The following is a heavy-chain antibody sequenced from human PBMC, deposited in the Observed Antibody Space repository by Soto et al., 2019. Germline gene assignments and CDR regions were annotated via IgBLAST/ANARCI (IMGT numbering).Heavy chain of an antibody. V-gene: IGHV3-66*04. J-gene: IGHJ4*02. CDR2: IYSGGST. D-gene: IGHD5-18*01. Sequence: EVQLVESGGGLVQPGGSLRLSCAASGVTVSSNYMSWVRQAPGKGLEWVPVIYSGGSTYYADSVKGRFTIFRDNSKNTLYLQMNSLRAEDTAVYYCARHGYNYGGGYFDYWGQGTLVTVSS. CDR3: ARHGYNYGGGYFDY. CDR1: GVTVSSNY.